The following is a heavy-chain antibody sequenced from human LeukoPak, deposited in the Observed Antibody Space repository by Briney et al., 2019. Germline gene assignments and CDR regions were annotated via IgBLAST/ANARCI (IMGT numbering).Heavy chain of an antibody. CDR2: TRYDGSNK. D-gene: IGHD2-15*01. V-gene: IGHV3-30*02. J-gene: IGHJ4*02. Sequence: AGGSLRLSCAASGFTFSSYGMHWVRQAPGKGLEGVAFTRYDGSNKYYADSVKGRFTISRDNSKNTLYLQMNSLRAEDTAVYYCASDIVVVVAATYDDYWGQGTLVTVSS. CDR3: ASDIVVVVAATYDDY. CDR1: GFTFSSYG.